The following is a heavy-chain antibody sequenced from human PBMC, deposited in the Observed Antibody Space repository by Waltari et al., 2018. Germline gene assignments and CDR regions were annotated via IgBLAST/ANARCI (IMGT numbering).Heavy chain of an antibody. Sequence: GPGLVKPSETLSLVCTVSGYSISRGHYWGWIRQPPGKGLEWLGSIYHSGSTYFNPSLMSRVTMSVDTSKNQFSLKLSSVTAADTAIYFCASDSGFDAYDSWGQGTLVTVSS. CDR1: GYSISRGHY. J-gene: IGHJ5*01. D-gene: IGHD1-26*01. CDR2: IYHSGST. V-gene: IGHV4-38-2*02. CDR3: ASDSGFDAYDS.